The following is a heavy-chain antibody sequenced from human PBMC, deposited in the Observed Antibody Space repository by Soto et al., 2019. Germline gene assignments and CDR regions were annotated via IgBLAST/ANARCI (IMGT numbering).Heavy chain of an antibody. CDR2: ISSNGGST. V-gene: IGHV3-64*01. J-gene: IGHJ4*02. CDR1: GFTFSSYA. Sequence: EVQLVESGGGLVQPGGSLRPSCAASGFTFSSYAMHWVRQAPGKGLEYVSAISSNGGSTYYANSVKGRFTISRDNSKNTLYLQMGSLRAEDMAVYYCARGVVLESVAGIDYFDYWGQGTLVTVSS. CDR3: ARGVVLESVAGIDYFDY. D-gene: IGHD6-19*01.